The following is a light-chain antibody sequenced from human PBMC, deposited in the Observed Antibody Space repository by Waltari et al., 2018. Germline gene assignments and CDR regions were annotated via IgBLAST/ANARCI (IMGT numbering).Light chain of an antibody. CDR2: DVS. J-gene: IGLJ3*02. CDR3: LSYRSGNAWV. CDR1: SSAVGGYNF. Sequence: QSALTHPASVSGSPGRSITVSCTGSSSAVGGYNFICWSHQPPGKAPKLMIYDVSKRPSGVSTRFAGSKSGNTASLTISGLQTEDEAHYYCLSYRSGNAWVFGGGTKLTVL. V-gene: IGLV2-14*03.